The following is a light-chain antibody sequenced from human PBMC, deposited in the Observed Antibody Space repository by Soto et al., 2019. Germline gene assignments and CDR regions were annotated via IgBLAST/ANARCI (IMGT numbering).Light chain of an antibody. CDR3: SSYTTSTTGV. Sequence: QSALTHPASVSGSPGQSITISCTGTSSDVGAYNYVSWFQQHPGKAPRLIIYDVSNRPSGVSNRFSGSKSGNTASLTISGLQAEDEADYYCSSYTTSTTGVFGGGTKLTVL. CDR2: DVS. CDR1: SSDVGAYNY. J-gene: IGLJ3*02. V-gene: IGLV2-14*01.